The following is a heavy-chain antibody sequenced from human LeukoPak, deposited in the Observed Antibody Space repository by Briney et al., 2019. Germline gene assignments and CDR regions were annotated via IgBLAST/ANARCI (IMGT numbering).Heavy chain of an antibody. J-gene: IGHJ4*02. Sequence: VASVKVSCKASGYTFTGYYMHWVRQAPGQGLEWMGWINPNSGGTNYAQKFQGRVTMTRDTSISTAYMELSRLRSDDTAVYYCAKGRSAYNFGGGDFWGQGTPVTVSS. CDR1: GYTFTGYY. CDR2: INPNSGGT. CDR3: AKGRSAYNFGGGDF. V-gene: IGHV1-2*02. D-gene: IGHD5-12*01.